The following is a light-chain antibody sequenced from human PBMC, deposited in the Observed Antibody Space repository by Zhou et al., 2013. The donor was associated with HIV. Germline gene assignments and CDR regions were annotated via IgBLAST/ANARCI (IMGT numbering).Light chain of an antibody. V-gene: IGKV1-17*01. Sequence: DIQMTQSPSSLPASVGDRITITCRASQDIRNDLGWYQQNPGKAPRRLIYSASNLQSGVPSRFSGSGSGTEFTLTISSLQLEDFATYYCQHLSNYPITFGQGTRLEIK. CDR1: QDIRND. J-gene: IGKJ5*01. CDR3: QHLSNYPIT. CDR2: SAS.